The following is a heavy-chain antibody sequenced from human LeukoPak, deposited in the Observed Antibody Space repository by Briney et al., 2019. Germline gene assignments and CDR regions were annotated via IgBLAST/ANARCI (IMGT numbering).Heavy chain of an antibody. CDR1: GYSISSGYY. J-gene: IGHJ5*02. CDR2: IYHSGST. CDR3: ARDSGTTGEVKFDP. Sequence: SETLSLTCTVSGYSISSGYYWGWIRQPPGKGREWIGSIYHSGSTYYNPSLKSRVTISVDTSKNQFSLKLSSVTAADTAVYYCARDSGTTGEVKFDPWGQGTLVTVSS. V-gene: IGHV4-38-2*02. D-gene: IGHD3-10*01.